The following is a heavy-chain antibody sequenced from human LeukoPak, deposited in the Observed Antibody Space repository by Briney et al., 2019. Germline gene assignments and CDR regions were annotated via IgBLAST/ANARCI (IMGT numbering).Heavy chain of an antibody. V-gene: IGHV3-7*01. Sequence: GGSLRLSCAASGFTFSSYWMSWVRQAPGKGLEWVANIKQDGREKYYVDSVKGRFTISRDNAKNSPYLQMNSLRAVDTAVYYCARDLDPSSSPFPYYFDYWGQGTLVTVSS. CDR3: ARDLDPSSSPFPYYFDY. D-gene: IGHD6-6*01. CDR1: GFTFSSYW. J-gene: IGHJ4*02. CDR2: IKQDGREK.